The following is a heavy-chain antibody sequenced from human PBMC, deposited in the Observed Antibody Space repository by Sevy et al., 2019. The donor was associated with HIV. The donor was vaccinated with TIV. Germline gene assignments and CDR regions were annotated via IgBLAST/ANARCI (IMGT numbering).Heavy chain of an antibody. V-gene: IGHV3-33*01. CDR1: GFNFNNYA. CDR3: VRGSRIVVATSFGGDHGIDV. Sequence: GGSLRLSCAASGFNFNNYAMHWVRQAPGKGLEWVAIIWNDGSKKSYADSVKGRFTISRDNSRKTMYVQMNSLRVEDPAMYYCVRGSRIVVATSFGGDHGIDVWGQGTTVTVSS. CDR2: IWNDGSKK. D-gene: IGHD2-21*02. J-gene: IGHJ6*02.